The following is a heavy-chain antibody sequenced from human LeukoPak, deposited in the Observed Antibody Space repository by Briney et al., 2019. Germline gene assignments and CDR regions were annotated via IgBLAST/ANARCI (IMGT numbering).Heavy chain of an antibody. CDR1: GGSFSGYY. D-gene: IGHD3-10*01. J-gene: IGHJ4*02. Sequence: SETLSLTCAVYGGSFSGYYWSWIRQPPGKGLEWIGEINHSGSTNYNPSLKSRVTISVDTSKNQFSLKLSSVTAADTAVYYCARVGFMYYYGSGSYHFDYWGQGTLVTVSS. CDR3: ARVGFMYYYGSGSYHFDY. CDR2: INHSGST. V-gene: IGHV4-34*01.